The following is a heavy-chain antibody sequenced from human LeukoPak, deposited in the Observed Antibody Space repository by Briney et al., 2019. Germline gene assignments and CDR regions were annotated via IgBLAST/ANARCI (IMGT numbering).Heavy chain of an antibody. Sequence: GGSLRLSCAASGFTFSNYAVSWVRQAPGKGLEYVSAISSNGGSTYYANSVKGRFTISRDNSKNTLYLQMGSLRAEDMAVYYCARDANWGSPLYYFDYWGQGTLVTVSS. D-gene: IGHD7-27*01. CDR3: ARDANWGSPLYYFDY. CDR1: GFTFSNYA. V-gene: IGHV3-64*01. J-gene: IGHJ4*02. CDR2: ISSNGGST.